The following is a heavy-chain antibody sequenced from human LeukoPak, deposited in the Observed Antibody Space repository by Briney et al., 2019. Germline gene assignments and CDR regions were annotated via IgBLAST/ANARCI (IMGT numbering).Heavy chain of an antibody. V-gene: IGHV5-51*01. CDR1: GYSFTSYW. J-gene: IGHJ6*02. D-gene: IGHD1-1*01. CDR3: ARARYNWNDVGYYGMDV. CDR2: IYPGDSDT. Sequence: GESLKISCEGSGYSFTSYWIGWVRQMPGKGLEWMGIIYPGDSDTRYSPSFQGQVTISADKSISTAYLQWSSLKASDTTMYYCARARYNWNDVGYYGMDVWGQGTTVTVSS.